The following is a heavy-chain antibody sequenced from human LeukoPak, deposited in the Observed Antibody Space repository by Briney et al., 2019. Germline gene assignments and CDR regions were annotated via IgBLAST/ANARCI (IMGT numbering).Heavy chain of an antibody. D-gene: IGHD3-16*02. V-gene: IGHV7-4-1*02. CDR2: INTNTGNP. CDR1: GYTFTGYY. J-gene: IGHJ4*02. Sequence: ASVKVSCKASGYTFTGYYMHWVRQAPGQGLEWMGWINTNTGNPTYAQGFTGRFVSSLDTSVSTAYLQISSLKAEDTAVYYCARAYYDYVWGSYRPGQNFDYWGQGTLVTVSS. CDR3: ARAYYDYVWGSYRPGQNFDY.